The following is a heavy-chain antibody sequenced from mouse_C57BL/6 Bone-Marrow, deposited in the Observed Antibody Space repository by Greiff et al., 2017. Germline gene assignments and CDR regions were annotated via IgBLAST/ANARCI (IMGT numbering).Heavy chain of an antibody. D-gene: IGHD2-5*01. CDR3: ARRRAYSSNYYAMDY. Sequence: QVQLQQPGAELVRPGSSVKLSCKASGYTFTSYWMDWVKQRPGQGLEWIGNIYPSDSETHYNQKFKDKATLTVDKSSSTAYMQLSSLTSEDSAVYYYARRRAYSSNYYAMDYWGQGTSVTVSS. J-gene: IGHJ4*01. V-gene: IGHV1-61*01. CDR1: GYTFTSYW. CDR2: IYPSDSET.